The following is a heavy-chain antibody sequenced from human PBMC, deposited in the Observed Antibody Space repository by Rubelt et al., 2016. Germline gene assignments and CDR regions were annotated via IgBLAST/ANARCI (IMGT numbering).Heavy chain of an antibody. CDR1: GGSFSGYY. CDR3: ASRGRYYGSGSYPPRTGIVDY. J-gene: IGHJ4*02. D-gene: IGHD3-10*01. Sequence: QVQLQQWGAGLLKPSETLSLTCAVYGGSFSGYYWSWIRQPPGKGLEWIGEINHSGSTNYNPSLKSRVTISVATSENQFSLKLSSVTAAGTAVYYCASRGRYYGSGSYPPRTGIVDYWGQGTLVTVSS. CDR2: INHSGST. V-gene: IGHV4-34*01.